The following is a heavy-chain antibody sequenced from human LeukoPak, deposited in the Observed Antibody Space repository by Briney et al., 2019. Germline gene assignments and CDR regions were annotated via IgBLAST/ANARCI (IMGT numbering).Heavy chain of an antibody. Sequence: PSETLSLTCTVSGGSISSTTDSWGWIRQPPGKGLERIGTISYSGSSYNNPSLKSRVAISVDTSKNQFSLKLHSVTAADTAVYYCARVFRAPNDADYWGQGVLVTVSS. CDR3: ARVFRAPNDADY. D-gene: IGHD3-16*01. J-gene: IGHJ4*02. CDR2: ISYSGSS. V-gene: IGHV4-39*07. CDR1: GGSISSTTDS.